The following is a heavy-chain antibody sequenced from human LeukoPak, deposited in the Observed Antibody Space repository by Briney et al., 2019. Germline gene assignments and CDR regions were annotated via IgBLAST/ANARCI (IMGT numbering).Heavy chain of an antibody. CDR1: GFIFSSYA. D-gene: IGHD2-2*01. Sequence: GGSLRLSCAASGFIFSSYAMHWVRQAPGKGLEWVAVIWYDGSNKYYADSVKGRFTISRDNSKNTLYLQMNSLRAEDTAVYYCARDRFVVVPAAMRGAGMDVWGQGTTVTVSS. J-gene: IGHJ6*02. CDR2: IWYDGSNK. V-gene: IGHV3-33*08. CDR3: ARDRFVVVPAAMRGAGMDV.